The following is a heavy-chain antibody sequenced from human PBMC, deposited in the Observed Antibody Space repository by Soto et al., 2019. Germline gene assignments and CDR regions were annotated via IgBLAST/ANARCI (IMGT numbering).Heavy chain of an antibody. V-gene: IGHV4-31*03. Sequence: LSLTGTVSCGSIRTAGYYWVLNRQRPGKGLEWIVYIFYSGATYYKSSLKSRTTLSLDTSKNQFYMNMTSLTAADTAVYFCARVRRVRGIQFDSWGQGTPVTVSS. CDR1: CGSIRTAGYY. D-gene: IGHD3-16*01. CDR3: ARVRRVRGIQFDS. CDR2: IFYSGAT. J-gene: IGHJ4*02.